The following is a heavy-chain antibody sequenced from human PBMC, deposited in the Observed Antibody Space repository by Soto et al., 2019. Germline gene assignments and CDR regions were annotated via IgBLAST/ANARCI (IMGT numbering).Heavy chain of an antibody. Sequence: PSETLSLTCAVYGGSFSGYYWSWIRQPPGKGLEWIGEINHSGSTNYNPSLKSRVTISVDTSKNQFSLKLSSVIAADTAVYYCARGYGTTMRASPKAAFDYWGQGTLVTVSS. D-gene: IGHD1-7*01. CDR1: GGSFSGYY. V-gene: IGHV4-34*01. CDR3: ARGYGTTMRASPKAAFDY. CDR2: INHSGST. J-gene: IGHJ4*02.